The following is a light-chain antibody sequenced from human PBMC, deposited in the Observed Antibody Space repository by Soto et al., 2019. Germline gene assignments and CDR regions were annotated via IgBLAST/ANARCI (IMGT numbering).Light chain of an antibody. V-gene: IGLV2-14*01. Sequence: QSVLTQPASVSGSPGQSITISCTGTSSDVGGYNYVSWYQQHPGKAPKLMIYDVSNRPSGVSNRFSGSKSGNTASLTISGIQAEDENDYYCSSYTSSSSLFFVTGTKVTV. CDR3: SSYTSSSSLF. J-gene: IGLJ1*01. CDR2: DVS. CDR1: SSDVGGYNY.